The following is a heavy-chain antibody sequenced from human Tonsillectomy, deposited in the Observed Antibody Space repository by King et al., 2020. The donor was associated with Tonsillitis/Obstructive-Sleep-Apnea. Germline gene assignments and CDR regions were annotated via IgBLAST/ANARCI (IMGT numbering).Heavy chain of an antibody. V-gene: IGHV4-34*01. Sequence: VQLQQWGAGLLKPSETLSLTCAVYGGSFSGYYWSWIRQPPGKGLEWIGEINHSGSTNYNPSLKSRVTISLDTSRNQFSLELSSVTAADTAVYYCEHILADSSSQMDVWGKGTTVTVSS. J-gene: IGHJ6*04. CDR1: GGSFSGYY. D-gene: IGHD1/OR15-1a*01. CDR3: EHILADSSSQMDV. CDR2: INHSGST.